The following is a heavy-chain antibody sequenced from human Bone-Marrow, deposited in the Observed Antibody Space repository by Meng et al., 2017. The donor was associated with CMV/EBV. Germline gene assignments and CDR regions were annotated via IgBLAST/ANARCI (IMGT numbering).Heavy chain of an antibody. CDR2: INWNGGST. D-gene: IGHD3-22*01. Sequence: GESLKISCAAAGFTFDDYGMSWVRQAPGKGLEWVSGINWNGGSTGYADSVKGRFTISRDNAKNSLYLQMNSLRAEDTALYYCARDGYYDSSGLLDYWGQGTRVTGSS. CDR3: ARDGYYDSSGLLDY. V-gene: IGHV3-20*04. J-gene: IGHJ4*02. CDR1: GFTFDDYG.